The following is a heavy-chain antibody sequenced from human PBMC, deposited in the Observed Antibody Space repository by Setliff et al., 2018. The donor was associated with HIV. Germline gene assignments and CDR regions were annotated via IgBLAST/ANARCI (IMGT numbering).Heavy chain of an antibody. V-gene: IGHV1-2*02. J-gene: IGHJ3*02. D-gene: IGHD6-6*01. Sequence: ASVKVSCKASGYTFTGYYMHWVRQAPGQGLEWMGWINPNSGGTNYAQKFQGRVTMTRDTSTSTVYVELSSLRSEDTAVYYCARSSPLYSRSFDAFDIWGQGTMVTVSS. CDR1: GYTFTGYY. CDR3: ARSSPLYSRSFDAFDI. CDR2: INPNSGGT.